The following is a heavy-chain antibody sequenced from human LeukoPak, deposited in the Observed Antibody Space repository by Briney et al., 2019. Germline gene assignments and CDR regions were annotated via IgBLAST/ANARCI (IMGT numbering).Heavy chain of an antibody. CDR2: IHSRVGT. V-gene: IGHV4-59*08. CDR1: GGSFSPYY. CDR3: AMFHDTSDYYFAFDI. J-gene: IGHJ3*02. D-gene: IGHD3-22*01. Sequence: SSETLSLTCTVSGGSFSPYYWSWMRQPPGKGLEWIGHIHSRVGTNYNPSIKSRVTISVDTSKNQFSLTLSSVTAADTAVYYCAMFHDTSDYYFAFDIWGQGTKVTVSS.